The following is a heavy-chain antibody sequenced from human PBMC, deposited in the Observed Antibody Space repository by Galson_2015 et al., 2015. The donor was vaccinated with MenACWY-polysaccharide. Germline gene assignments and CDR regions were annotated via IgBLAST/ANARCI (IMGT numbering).Heavy chain of an antibody. V-gene: IGHV4-31*03. CDR1: LGSITTGGYY. Sequence: PLSLTCTVSLGSITTGGYYWTWVRQHPGKGLEWMGYIHDSGSTYYNPSLKSRLTLSPDTSKNQLYQDLSYVTAADTAVYYCARGVYCGGACYSGIDSWGQGTLVTVSS. J-gene: IGHJ4*02. CDR3: ARGVYCGGACYSGIDS. CDR2: IHDSGST. D-gene: IGHD2-21*02.